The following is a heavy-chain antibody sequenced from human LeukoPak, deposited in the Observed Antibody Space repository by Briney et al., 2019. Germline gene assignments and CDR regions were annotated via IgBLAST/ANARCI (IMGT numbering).Heavy chain of an antibody. CDR2: INHSGST. CDR3: ATTGCRLRLYYFDY. V-gene: IGHV4-34*01. D-gene: IGHD2-2*01. Sequence: PSETLSLTCAVYGGSFSNYYWSWIRQPPGKGLEWIWDINHSGSTNYNPSLKSRVTISVDTSKHQSSQKLSAVPAADTAVYCGATTGCRLRLYYFDYWGQGTLVTVSS. J-gene: IGHJ4*02. CDR1: GGSFSNYY.